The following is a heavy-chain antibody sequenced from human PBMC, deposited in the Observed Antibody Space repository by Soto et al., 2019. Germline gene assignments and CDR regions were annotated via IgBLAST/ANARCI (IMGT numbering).Heavy chain of an antibody. J-gene: IGHJ4*02. CDR3: ARDPEFDIVATTPDY. CDR1: GFTFSSYS. Sequence: GGSPRLSCAASGFTFSSYSMNWVRQAPGKGLEWVSSISSSSSYIYYADSVKGRFTISRDNAKNSLYLQMNSLRAEDTAVYYCARDPEFDIVATTPDYWGQGTLVTVSS. D-gene: IGHD5-12*01. V-gene: IGHV3-21*01. CDR2: ISSSSSYI.